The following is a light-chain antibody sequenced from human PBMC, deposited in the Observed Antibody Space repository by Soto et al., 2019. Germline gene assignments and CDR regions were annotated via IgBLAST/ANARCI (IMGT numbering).Light chain of an antibody. CDR2: AAS. J-gene: IGKJ5*01. Sequence: ESQVTQYKKPLSASLGYIVTITCRASRSIGNNLNWYQQRPGKAPQLLIYAASSLQSGVPSRFSGSSSGTDFTLTINGLQPEDFATYYCQQRFSPHIPFG. CDR3: QQRFSPHIP. CDR1: RSIGNN. V-gene: IGKV1-39*01.